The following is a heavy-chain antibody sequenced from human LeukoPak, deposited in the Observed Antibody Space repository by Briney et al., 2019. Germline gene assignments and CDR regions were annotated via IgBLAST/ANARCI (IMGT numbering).Heavy chain of an antibody. V-gene: IGHV1-69*04. CDR3: ASVGFLTTVGAYYFDY. CDR2: IIPILGIA. Sequence: SVKVSCKASGGTFSSYAISWVRQAPGQGLEWMGRIIPILGIANYAQKFQGRVTITADKSTSTAYMELSSLRSEDTAVYYCASVGFLTTVGAYYFDYWGQGTLVTVSS. CDR1: GGTFSSYA. D-gene: IGHD4-11*01. J-gene: IGHJ4*02.